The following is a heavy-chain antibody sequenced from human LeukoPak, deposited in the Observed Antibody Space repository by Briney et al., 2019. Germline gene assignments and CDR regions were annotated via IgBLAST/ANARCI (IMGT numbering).Heavy chain of an antibody. J-gene: IGHJ6*02. CDR1: GYTFTGYY. V-gene: IGHV1-2*02. D-gene: IGHD2-15*01. CDR2: INPNSGGT. Sequence: ASVTVSCKASGYTFTGYYMHWVRQAPGQGLEWMGWINPNSGGTNYAQKFQGRVTMTRDTSISTAYMELSRLRSDDTAVYYCARDLVVAASMGYYGMDVWGQGTTVTVSS. CDR3: ARDLVVAASMGYYGMDV.